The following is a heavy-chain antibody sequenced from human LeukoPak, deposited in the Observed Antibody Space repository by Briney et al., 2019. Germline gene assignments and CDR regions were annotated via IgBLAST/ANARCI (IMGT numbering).Heavy chain of an antibody. CDR1: GGSISSYY. Sequence: SETLSLTCTVSGGSISSYYWSWIRQPPGKGLEWIGYFYYSGSTNYNPSLKSRVTISVDTSKNQFSLKLSSVTAADTAVYYCARLRPSIGAAGTFDYWGQGTLVTVSS. D-gene: IGHD6-13*01. J-gene: IGHJ4*02. CDR2: FYYSGST. V-gene: IGHV4-59*01. CDR3: ARLRPSIGAAGTFDY.